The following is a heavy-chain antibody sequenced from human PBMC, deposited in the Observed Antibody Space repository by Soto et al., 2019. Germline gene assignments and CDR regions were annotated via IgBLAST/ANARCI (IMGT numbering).Heavy chain of an antibody. CDR3: ARHRPVEFSSSPDAFDI. CDR2: IYYSGST. V-gene: IGHV4-39*01. Sequence: SETLSLTCTVSGGSIISSSYYWGLIRQPPGKGLEWIGSIYYSGSTYYNPSLKSRVTISVDTSKNQFSLKLSSVTAADTAVYYCARHRPVEFSSSPDAFDIWGQGTMVAVSS. CDR1: GGSIISSSYY. J-gene: IGHJ3*02. D-gene: IGHD6-6*01.